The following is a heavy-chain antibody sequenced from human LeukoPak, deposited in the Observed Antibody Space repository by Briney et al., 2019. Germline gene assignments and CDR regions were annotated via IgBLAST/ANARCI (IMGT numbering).Heavy chain of an antibody. Sequence: ASVKVSCKASGYTFTSYSMNWVRQALGQGLEYMGWINANTGNPTYAQGFTGRFVFSLDTSVSTAYLQISSLKAEDTAVYYCARDGLWGQGTLVTVSS. D-gene: IGHD6-19*01. J-gene: IGHJ4*02. CDR2: INANTGNP. CDR1: GYTFTSYS. CDR3: ARDGL. V-gene: IGHV7-4-1*02.